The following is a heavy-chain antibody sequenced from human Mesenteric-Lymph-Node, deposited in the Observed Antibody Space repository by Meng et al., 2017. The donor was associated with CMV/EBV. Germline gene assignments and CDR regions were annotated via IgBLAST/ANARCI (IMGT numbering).Heavy chain of an antibody. J-gene: IGHJ3*02. Sequence: GGSLRLSCAASGFTFSSYAMHWVRQAPGKGLEWVAVISYDGSNKYYADSVKGRFTISRDNSKNTLYLQMNSLRAEDTAVYYCAAATTGSTDDAFDIWGQGTMVTVSS. D-gene: IGHD2-8*02. V-gene: IGHV3-30-3*01. CDR2: ISYDGSNK. CDR3: AAATTGSTDDAFDI. CDR1: GFTFSSYA.